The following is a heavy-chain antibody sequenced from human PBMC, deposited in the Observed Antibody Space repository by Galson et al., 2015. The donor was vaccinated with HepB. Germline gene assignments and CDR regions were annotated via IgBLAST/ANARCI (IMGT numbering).Heavy chain of an antibody. CDR3: ARETPDTYYFDY. D-gene: IGHD2-15*01. CDR2: ISTRSGNT. Sequence: SVKVSCKASGYTFTSNGISWVRQAPGQGLEWMGWISTRSGNTNYAQRLQGRVTMTTETSTSTAYMELRRLRSDDTDIYYCARETPDTYYFDYWGQGTLVTVSS. V-gene: IGHV1-18*04. J-gene: IGHJ4*02. CDR1: GYTFTSNG.